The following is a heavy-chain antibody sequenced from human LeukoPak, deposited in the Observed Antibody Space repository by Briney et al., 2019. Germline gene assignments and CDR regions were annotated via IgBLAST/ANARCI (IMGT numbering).Heavy chain of an antibody. CDR3: ARDPYSGSYGPYYYYYMDV. CDR2: ITSSSSYI. D-gene: IGHD1-26*01. J-gene: IGHJ6*03. Sequence: PGGSLRLSCAASRFTFNAYWMHWVRQAPGKGLVWVSSITSSSSYIYYADSVKGRFTISRDNAKNSPYLQMDSLRVEDTAVYYCARDPYSGSYGPYYYYYMDVWGKGTTVTISS. CDR1: RFTFNAYW. V-gene: IGHV3-21*06.